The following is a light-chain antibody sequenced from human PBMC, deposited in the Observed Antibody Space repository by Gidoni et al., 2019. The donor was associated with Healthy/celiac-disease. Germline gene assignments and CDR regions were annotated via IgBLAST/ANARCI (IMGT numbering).Light chain of an antibody. Sequence: PSFLSASVGERVTITCRSSQGISSYLAWYQQKPGKAPKLLIYAASTLQSGVPSRFSGSGSGKEFTLTISSLQPEDFATYYCQQLNSYPFTFGGGTKVEI. CDR3: QQLNSYPFT. CDR1: QGISSY. V-gene: IGKV1-9*01. CDR2: AAS. J-gene: IGKJ4*01.